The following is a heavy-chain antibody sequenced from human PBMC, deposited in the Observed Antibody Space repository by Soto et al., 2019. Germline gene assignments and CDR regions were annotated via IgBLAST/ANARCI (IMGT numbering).Heavy chain of an antibody. CDR3: AKPPEPGIETATTSLYYYYGLGV. D-gene: IGHD1-7*01. CDR2: LSGSGVTT. V-gene: IGHV3-23*01. J-gene: IGHJ6*02. CDR1: GFTFSSYA. Sequence: EAQLLESGGGLVQPGGSLRLSCAASGFTFSSYAMTWVRQAPGKGLEWVSALSGSGVTTYYADSVKGRFTISRDNSKSTLYLPMNSLRGEATAVYYCAKPPEPGIETATTSLYYYYGLGVWGQGTTVTVSS.